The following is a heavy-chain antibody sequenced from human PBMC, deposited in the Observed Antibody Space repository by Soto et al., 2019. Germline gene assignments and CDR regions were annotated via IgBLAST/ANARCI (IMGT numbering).Heavy chain of an antibody. Sequence: PGGSLRLSCAASGFTFINYAMHWVRQAPGKGLEWVAVISYDGSNKYYADSVKGRFTISRDNSKNTMYLQMNSLSAEDTAVYHCERDQVNGTMTILWGQGTLVTVSS. CDR1: GFTFINYA. D-gene: IGHD1-1*01. CDR2: ISYDGSNK. J-gene: IGHJ4*02. CDR3: ERDQVNGTMTIL. V-gene: IGHV3-30-3*01.